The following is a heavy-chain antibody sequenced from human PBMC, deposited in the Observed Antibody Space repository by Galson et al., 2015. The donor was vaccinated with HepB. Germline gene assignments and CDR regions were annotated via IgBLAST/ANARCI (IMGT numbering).Heavy chain of an antibody. CDR1: GYSFTNFG. V-gene: IGHV1-18*01. CDR3: ARDGQYCSGGGCPYGMDV. J-gene: IGHJ6*02. Sequence: SVKVSCKAPGYSFTNFGVSWVRLAPGQGLEWMGRISVDSGNINYAQKLQGRVILTTDTSTTTAYMELRSLRSDDTAVYYCARDGQYCSGGGCPYGMDVWGQGTTVTVSS. D-gene: IGHD2-15*01. CDR2: ISVDSGNI.